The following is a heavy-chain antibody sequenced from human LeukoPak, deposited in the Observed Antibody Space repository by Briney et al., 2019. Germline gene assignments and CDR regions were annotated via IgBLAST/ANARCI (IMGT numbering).Heavy chain of an antibody. V-gene: IGHV3-21*01. J-gene: IGHJ4*02. Sequence: GGSLRLSCAASGFTFSTYSMHWVRQAPGKGLEWVSSIRSGSTYINYADSVKGRFTISRDDAKNSLYLQMNSLRAEDTAVYYCARVGEMAGFDYWGQGTLVTVSS. CDR1: GFTFSTYS. CDR3: ARVGEMAGFDY. D-gene: IGHD5-24*01. CDR2: IRSGSTYI.